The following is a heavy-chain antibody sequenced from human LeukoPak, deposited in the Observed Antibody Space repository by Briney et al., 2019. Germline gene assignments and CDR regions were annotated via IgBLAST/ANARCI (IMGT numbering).Heavy chain of an antibody. CDR1: GFTVSSSY. D-gene: IGHD3-3*01. CDR3: ARGSMKANYDFWSGLYHYYYGMDV. V-gene: IGHV3-66*01. J-gene: IGHJ6*02. CDR2: ISSAGTT. Sequence: PGGSLRLSCAASGFTVSSSYMSWVRQAPGKGLEWVSIISSAGTTYYADSVKGRFTISRDNSKNTVYLQVNSLRDEDTAVYYCARGSMKANYDFWSGLYHYYYGMDVWGQGTTVTVSS.